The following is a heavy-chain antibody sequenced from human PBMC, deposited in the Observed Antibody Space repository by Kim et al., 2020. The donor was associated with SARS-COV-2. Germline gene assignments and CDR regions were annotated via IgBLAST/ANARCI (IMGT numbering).Heavy chain of an antibody. CDR3: AREVQHSNFFEY. CDR2: INPDSAGT. Sequence: ASVKVSCKPSGFTLTDYYMHWVRQAPGQGLELIVLINPDSAGTNYAPNFQGRVTVTRDTSINTAYMELPRLTSDDTAIYYCAREVQHSNFFEYWGQGTLVTVSS. J-gene: IGHJ4*02. CDR1: GFTLTDYY. V-gene: IGHV1-2*02. D-gene: IGHD3-22*01.